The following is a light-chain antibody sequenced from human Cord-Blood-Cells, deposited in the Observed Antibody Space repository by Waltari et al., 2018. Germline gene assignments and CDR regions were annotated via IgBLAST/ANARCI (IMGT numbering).Light chain of an antibody. CDR3: SSYTSSSTYV. V-gene: IGLV2-14*01. J-gene: IGLJ1*01. Sequence: QSALTHPAPVSGSPGQSITLSCTGTSRDVGGFYHVSWYQQHPGKAPKLMIYDVSYRPSGVSNRFAGSKSGNTASLSICGLQAEDEADYYCSSYTSSSTYVFGTGTKVTVL. CDR1: SRDVGGFYH. CDR2: DVS.